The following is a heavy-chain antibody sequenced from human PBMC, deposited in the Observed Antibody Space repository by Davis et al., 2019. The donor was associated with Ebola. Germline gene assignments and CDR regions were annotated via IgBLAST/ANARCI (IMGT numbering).Heavy chain of an antibody. D-gene: IGHD5-24*01. CDR3: ARRARDSEVAAENFDY. Sequence: SETLSLTCTVSGGPLSTTDFYWAWIRQPPGKGLEYLGRVYYNGDTYYNPSLETRVTISIDTSKSQFSLKLSSVTAADTALYYCARRARDSEVAAENFDYWGQGTLVTVSS. CDR1: GGPLSTTDFY. CDR2: VYYNGDT. V-gene: IGHV4-39*01. J-gene: IGHJ4*02.